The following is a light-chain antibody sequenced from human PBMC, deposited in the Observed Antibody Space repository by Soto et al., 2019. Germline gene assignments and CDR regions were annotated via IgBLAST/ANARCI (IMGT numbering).Light chain of an antibody. Sequence: THSPGTLSFSPGEIATLSCMSSQTLSTNSLAWYQQRPGQTPRLLIYAASTRATGVPARFSGSGSGTEFTLTISSLQSEDFAMYYCQQYTHWPVWSFGQGTKVDIK. CDR3: QQYTHWPVWS. J-gene: IGKJ1*01. CDR1: QTLSTN. V-gene: IGKV3-15*01. CDR2: AAS.